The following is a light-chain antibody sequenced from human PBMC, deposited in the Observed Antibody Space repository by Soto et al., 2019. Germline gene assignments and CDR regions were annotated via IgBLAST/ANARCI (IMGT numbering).Light chain of an antibody. CDR1: QSVSSD. Sequence: DIVMTQSPATLSVSPGERATLSCRASQSVSSDLAWYQQKPGQAPRLLIYGASTRPTGIPARFSGSGPGTEFTLTISSLQSEDFAVYYCQQYNSWPPITFGPGTKVDIK. V-gene: IGKV3-15*01. CDR2: GAS. J-gene: IGKJ3*01. CDR3: QQYNSWPPIT.